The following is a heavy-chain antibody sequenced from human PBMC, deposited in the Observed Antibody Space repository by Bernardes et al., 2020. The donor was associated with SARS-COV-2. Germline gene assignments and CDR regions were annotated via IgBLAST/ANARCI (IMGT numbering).Heavy chain of an antibody. CDR2: FDPEDGET. V-gene: IGHV1-24*01. J-gene: IGHJ5*02. D-gene: IGHD2-21*02. CDR3: ATGPPYCGGDCSYWFDP. CDR1: GYTLTALS. Sequence: ASVKVSCKVSGYTLTALSMHWVRQAPGKGLEWMGGFDPEDGETIYAQKFQGRVTMTEDTSTDTAYMELSSLRSEDTAVYYCATGPPYCGGDCSYWFDPWGQGTLVTVSS.